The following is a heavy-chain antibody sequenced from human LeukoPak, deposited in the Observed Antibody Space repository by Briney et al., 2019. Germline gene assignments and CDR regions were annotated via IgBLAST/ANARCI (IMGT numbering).Heavy chain of an antibody. J-gene: IGHJ4*02. CDR1: GFTFSIYA. Sequence: PGGSLRLSCAASGFTFSIYAMSWVRQAPGKGLEWVSVIYSGGSTYYADSVKGRFTISRDNSKNTLYLQMNSLRAEDTAVYYCARLDSSGYYLDYWGQGTLVTVSS. D-gene: IGHD3-22*01. CDR3: ARLDSSGYYLDY. CDR2: IYSGGST. V-gene: IGHV3-53*01.